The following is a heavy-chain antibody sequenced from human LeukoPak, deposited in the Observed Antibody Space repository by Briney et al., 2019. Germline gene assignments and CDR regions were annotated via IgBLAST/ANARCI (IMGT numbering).Heavy chain of an antibody. J-gene: IGHJ4*02. CDR3: AREGCSGGSCYPY. D-gene: IGHD2-15*01. CDR1: SGSMSNYY. Sequence: SETLSLTCTVSSGSMSNYYWTWIRQPAGKGLEFIGRMHTSGNSDYNPSLKSRVTVSVDTSNNQFSLRLSSVTAADTAVYYCAREGCSGGSCYPYWGQGTLVTVSS. CDR2: MHTSGNS. V-gene: IGHV4-4*07.